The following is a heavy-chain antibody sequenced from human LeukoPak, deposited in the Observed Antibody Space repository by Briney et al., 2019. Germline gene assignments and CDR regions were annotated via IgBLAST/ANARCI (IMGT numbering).Heavy chain of an antibody. CDR3: ARAGGLGANNAFDI. Sequence: SQTLSLTCTVSGGSISSGSYYYNWIRQPAGKGLEWIGRMYTSGSTNYNPSLKSRVTISVDTSKNQFSLTLSSVTAADTAMYYCARAGGLGANNAFDIWGQGTLVTVSS. CDR2: MYTSGST. V-gene: IGHV4-61*02. J-gene: IGHJ3*02. CDR1: GGSISSGSYY. D-gene: IGHD1-26*01.